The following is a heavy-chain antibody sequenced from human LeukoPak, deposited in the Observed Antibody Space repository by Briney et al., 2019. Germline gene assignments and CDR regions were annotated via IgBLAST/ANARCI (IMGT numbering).Heavy chain of an antibody. CDR1: GFTFSNYW. CDR2: IQKDGSEK. J-gene: IGHJ4*02. Sequence: PGGSLRLSCVASGFTFSNYWMSWVRQAPGKGLEWVANIQKDGSEKHYVASVEGRFTISRDNAENSLFLQLNSLRVGDTAAYYCVRLWDSSGFFGYWGQGALVTVSS. D-gene: IGHD3-22*01. V-gene: IGHV3-7*01. CDR3: VRLWDSSGFFGY.